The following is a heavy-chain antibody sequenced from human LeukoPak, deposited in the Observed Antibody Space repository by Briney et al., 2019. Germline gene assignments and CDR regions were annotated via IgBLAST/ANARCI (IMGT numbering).Heavy chain of an antibody. CDR1: VYTFSSYF. Sequence: GASVKVSCKASVYTFSSYFMHWVRQAPGQGLEWMGIINPSGGNTNSAQQFQGRVTLTRDTSTSTVYMELSSLRSEDTAVYYCARGHYGSGSYGVFDIWGQGTMVTVSS. D-gene: IGHD3-10*01. CDR3: ARGHYGSGSYGVFDI. CDR2: INPSGGNT. V-gene: IGHV1-46*01. J-gene: IGHJ3*02.